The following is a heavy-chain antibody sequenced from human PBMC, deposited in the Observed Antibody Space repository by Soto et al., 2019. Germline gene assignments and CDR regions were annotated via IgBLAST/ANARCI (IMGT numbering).Heavy chain of an antibody. D-gene: IGHD3-3*01. CDR2: ISGSGGST. J-gene: IGHJ6*02. V-gene: IGHV3-23*01. CDR1: GFTFSSYA. Sequence: GGSLRLSCAASGFTFSSYAMSWVRQAPGKGLEWVSAISGSGGSTYYADSVKGRFTISRDNSKNTLYLQMNSLRAEDTAVYYCAKDQSRDFWSGDYGMDVWGQGTTVTV. CDR3: AKDQSRDFWSGDYGMDV.